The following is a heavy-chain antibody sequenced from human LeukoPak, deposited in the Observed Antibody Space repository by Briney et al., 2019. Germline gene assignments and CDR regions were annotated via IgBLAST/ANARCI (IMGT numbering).Heavy chain of an antibody. J-gene: IGHJ3*02. Sequence: PSETLSLTCAVYGGSFSGYYWSWIRQPPGKGLEWIGVINHSGSTNYNPSLKSRVTISVDTSKNQFSLKLSSVTAADTAVYYYAREWGHYYGSGSYNYGAFDIWGQGTMVTVSS. D-gene: IGHD3-10*01. V-gene: IGHV4-34*01. CDR1: GGSFSGYY. CDR3: AREWGHYYGSGSYNYGAFDI. CDR2: INHSGST.